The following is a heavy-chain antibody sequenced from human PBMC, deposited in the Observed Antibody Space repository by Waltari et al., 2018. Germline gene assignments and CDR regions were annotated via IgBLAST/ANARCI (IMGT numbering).Heavy chain of an antibody. CDR2: LSSSSSTI. CDR3: ARSYRYCTNGVCYQDAFDI. D-gene: IGHD2-8*01. V-gene: IGHV3-48*04. J-gene: IGHJ3*02. CDR1: GFTFSSYS. Sequence: EVQLVESGGGLVRPGGSLRLSCAASGFTFSSYSMNWVRQAPGKGLEWVSYLSSSSSTIYYADSVKGRFTISRDNAKNSLYLQMNSLRAEDTAVYYCARSYRYCTNGVCYQDAFDIWGQGTMVTVSS.